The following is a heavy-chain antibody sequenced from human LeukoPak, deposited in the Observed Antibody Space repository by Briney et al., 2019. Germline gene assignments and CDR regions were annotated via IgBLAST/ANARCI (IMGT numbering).Heavy chain of an antibody. D-gene: IGHD4-17*01. CDR3: ARTGVDYGIFYYMDV. CDR1: GFTFSSYE. CDR2: ISSSGSTI. Sequence: QSGGSLRLSCAASGFTFSSYEMNWVRQAPGKGLEWVSYISSSGSTIYYADSIKGRFTISRDNAKNSLYLQMNSLRAEDTAVYYCARTGVDYGIFYYMDVWGKGTTVTISS. J-gene: IGHJ6*03. V-gene: IGHV3-48*03.